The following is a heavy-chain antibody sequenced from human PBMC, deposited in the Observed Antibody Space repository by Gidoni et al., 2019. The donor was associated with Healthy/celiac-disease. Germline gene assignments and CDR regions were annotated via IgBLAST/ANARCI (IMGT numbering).Heavy chain of an antibody. Sequence: EVQLVESGGGLVQPGGSLRLSCAASGFTFSSYSMNWVRQAPGKGLEWVSYISSSSSTIYYADSVKGRFTISRDNAKNSLYLQMNSLRAEDTAVYYCARTSSYYYDSSGYYYDWFDPWGQGTLVTVSS. V-gene: IGHV3-48*04. CDR1: GFTFSSYS. CDR3: ARTSSYYYDSSGYYYDWFDP. J-gene: IGHJ5*02. CDR2: ISSSSSTI. D-gene: IGHD3-22*01.